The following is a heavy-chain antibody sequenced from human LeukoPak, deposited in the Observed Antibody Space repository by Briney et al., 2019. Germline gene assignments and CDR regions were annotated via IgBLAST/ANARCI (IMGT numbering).Heavy chain of an antibody. D-gene: IGHD2-21*02. V-gene: IGHV4-31*01. J-gene: IGHJ4*02. CDR3: ASGGTYCSTDCHLPAFDY. CDR1: GASISTPGYY. CDR2: IYYSGST. Sequence: SQTLSLTCTVSGASISTPGYYWSWIRQLPGRGLEWIGYIYYSGSTYYNPSLKSPVTISVDTSKNQFSLKLSSVTAADTAVYYCASGGTYCSTDCHLPAFDYWGQGTLVTVSS.